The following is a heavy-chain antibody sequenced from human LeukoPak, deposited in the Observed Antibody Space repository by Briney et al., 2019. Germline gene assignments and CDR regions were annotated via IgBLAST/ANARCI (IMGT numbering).Heavy chain of an antibody. J-gene: IGHJ6*03. CDR3: ARGRITIFGPAEYYMDV. CDR1: GGSISSGGYY. D-gene: IGHD3-3*01. CDR2: IYHSGST. V-gene: IGHV4-30-2*01. Sequence: SETLSLTCTVSGGSISSGGYYWSWIRQPPGKGLEWIGYIYHSGSTYYNPSLKSRVTISVDTSKNQFSLKLSSVPAADTAVYYCARGRITIFGPAEYYMDVWGKGTTVTVSS.